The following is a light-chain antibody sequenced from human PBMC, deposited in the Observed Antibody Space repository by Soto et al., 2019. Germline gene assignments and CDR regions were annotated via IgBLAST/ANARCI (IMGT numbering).Light chain of an antibody. V-gene: IGKV1-39*01. CDR2: AAF. CDR3: QQRYSTPYT. Sequence: DRVTITCRASQRIRRYLNWYQQKPGTAPKLLIYAAFSMQRVISSKFSGSGSGTDFTLTIICLQPEDFATYDCQQRYSTPYTFGQKTELEIK. J-gene: IGKJ2*01. CDR1: QRIRRY.